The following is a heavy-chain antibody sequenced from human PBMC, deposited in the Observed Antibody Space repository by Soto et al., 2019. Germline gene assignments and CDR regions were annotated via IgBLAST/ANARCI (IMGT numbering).Heavy chain of an antibody. J-gene: IGHJ5*02. CDR3: ARVFSDSSSFFDP. CDR2: IFYSGST. Sequence: PSETLSLTCTVSSGSISSTIYSWDWIRQPPGKGLEWIGSIFYSGSTYYNPSLKSRVTISVDTSKNQFSLKLSSVTAADTAVYYCARVFSDSSSFFDPWGQGTLVTVS. CDR1: SGSISSTIYS. D-gene: IGHD6-13*01. V-gene: IGHV4-39*07.